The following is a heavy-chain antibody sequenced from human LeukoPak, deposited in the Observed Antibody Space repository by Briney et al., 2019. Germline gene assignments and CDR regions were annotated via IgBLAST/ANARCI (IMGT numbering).Heavy chain of an antibody. CDR3: ARSNLGYSFTGYSYGLDDAFDI. D-gene: IGHD5-18*01. J-gene: IGHJ3*02. CDR2: IYYSGST. CDR1: GGSISSGDYY. Sequence: SETLSLTCTVSGGSISSGDYYWSWIRQPPGKGLEWIGYIYYSGSTYYNPSLKSRVTISVDTSKNQFSLKLSSVTAADTAVYYCARSNLGYSFTGYSYGLDDAFDIWGQGTMVTVSS. V-gene: IGHV4-30-4*01.